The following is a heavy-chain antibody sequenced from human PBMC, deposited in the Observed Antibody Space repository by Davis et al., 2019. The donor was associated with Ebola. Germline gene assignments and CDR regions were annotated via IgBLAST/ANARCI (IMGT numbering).Heavy chain of an antibody. Sequence: GESLKISCAASGFSFSSYWMHWVRQAPGKGLVWVSCIKSDGSTISYADSVKGRFTISRDNAKNTLYLQMNSLRAEDTAVYYCARDGENYSDLDYWGQGTLVTVSS. CDR2: IKSDGSTI. V-gene: IGHV3-74*01. J-gene: IGHJ4*02. CDR3: ARDGENYSDLDY. D-gene: IGHD3-10*01. CDR1: GFSFSSYW.